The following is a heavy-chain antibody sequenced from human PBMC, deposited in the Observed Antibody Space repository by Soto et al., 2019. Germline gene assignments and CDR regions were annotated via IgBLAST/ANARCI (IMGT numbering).Heavy chain of an antibody. J-gene: IGHJ4*02. CDR3: AGDYYDSSDYDGCLVH. CDR2: IYYIGNS. V-gene: IGHV4-30-4*01. D-gene: IGHD3-22*01. CDR1: VLSIVRINDD. Sequence: SETRSLACTFSVLSIVRINDDWGWFRQPPWNGLEWIGYIYYIGNSYYNPSLMIRLTISIDTSKNQFSLRLSSVTAADVAFYYCAGDYYDSSDYDGCLVHWCQGTLVSV.